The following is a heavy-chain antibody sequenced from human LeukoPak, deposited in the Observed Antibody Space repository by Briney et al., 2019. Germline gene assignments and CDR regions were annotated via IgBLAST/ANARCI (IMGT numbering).Heavy chain of an antibody. J-gene: IGHJ5*02. D-gene: IGHD4-17*01. CDR3: ARERGTVTTSAFDP. CDR1: GGSISSYY. Sequence: PSETLSLTCTGSGGSISSYYWSWIRQPPGKGLEWIGYIYYSGSTNYNPSLKSRVTISVDTSKNQFSLKLSSVTAADTAVYYCARERGTVTTSAFDPWGQGTLVTVSS. V-gene: IGHV4-59*01. CDR2: IYYSGST.